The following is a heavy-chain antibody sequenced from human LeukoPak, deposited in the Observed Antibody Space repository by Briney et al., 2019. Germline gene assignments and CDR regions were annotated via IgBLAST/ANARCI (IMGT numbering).Heavy chain of an antibody. CDR2: IYYSGST. J-gene: IGHJ4*02. CDR1: GDSISSYY. CDR3: ARIQDIAAAASGSPLFDY. Sequence: PSETLSLTCTVSGDSISSYYWSWIRQPPGKGLELIGYIYYSGSTYYNPSLESRVTISVDTSKHQFSLKLSSVTAADTAIYYCARIQDIAAAASGSPLFDYWGQGTLVTVSS. D-gene: IGHD6-13*01. V-gene: IGHV4-59*08.